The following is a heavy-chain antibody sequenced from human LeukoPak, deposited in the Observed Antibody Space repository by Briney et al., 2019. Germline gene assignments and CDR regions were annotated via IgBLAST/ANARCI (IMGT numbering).Heavy chain of an antibody. Sequence: PSETLSLTCTVSGGSISSSSDYWGWIRQAPGKGLEWIGSIYYHENTYYNSSLKSRVTISVDTSKNQFSLKLSSVTAADTAIYYCARGWFDGSGADDAFDIWGQGTMVTVSS. V-gene: IGHV4-39*01. J-gene: IGHJ3*02. CDR3: ARGWFDGSGADDAFDI. CDR2: IYYHENT. CDR1: GGSISSSSDY. D-gene: IGHD3-10*01.